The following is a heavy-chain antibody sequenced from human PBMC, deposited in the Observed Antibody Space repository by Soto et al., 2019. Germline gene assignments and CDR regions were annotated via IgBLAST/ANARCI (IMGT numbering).Heavy chain of an antibody. CDR3: AKERAVVVPVSTSYFHYYGLDV. J-gene: IGHJ6*02. Sequence: GGSLRLSCAVSGFTLDDYTMHWVRQAPGKGLEWVSGVGWNGGDIVYVDSVKGRFTVSRDNTRNSLYLEVNSLTTEDTAIYFCAKERAVVVPVSTSYFHYYGLDVWGQGTTVTVSS. V-gene: IGHV3-9*01. CDR1: GFTLDDYT. D-gene: IGHD2-2*01. CDR2: VGWNGGDI.